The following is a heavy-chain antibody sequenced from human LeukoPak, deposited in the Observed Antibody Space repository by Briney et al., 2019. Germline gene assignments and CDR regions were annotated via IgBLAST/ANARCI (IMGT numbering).Heavy chain of an antibody. CDR1: GFTFSSYS. D-gene: IGHD3-3*01. CDR3: AKRHYDFWSGYDMGIDY. J-gene: IGHJ4*02. Sequence: PGGSLRLSCAASGFTFSSYSMNWVRQAPGKGLEWVSAISGSGGSTYYADSVKGRFTISRDNSKNTLYLQMNSLRAEDTAVYYCAKRHYDFWSGYDMGIDYWGQGTLVTVSS. CDR2: ISGSGGST. V-gene: IGHV3-23*01.